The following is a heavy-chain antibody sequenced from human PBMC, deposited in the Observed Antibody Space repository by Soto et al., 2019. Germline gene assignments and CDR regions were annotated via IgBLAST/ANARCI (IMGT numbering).Heavy chain of an antibody. CDR3: ANRDTSDWHYFDY. Sequence: EVQLVESGGGLVKPGRSLRLSCTASGFTFGDYAMSWFRQAPGKGLEWVGFIRSKAYGGTTEYAASVKGRFTISRDDSKSIAYLQMNSLKTEDTAVYYCANRDTSDWHYFDYWGQGTLVTVSS. V-gene: IGHV3-49*05. CDR1: GFTFGDYA. D-gene: IGHD6-19*01. CDR2: IRSKAYGGTT. J-gene: IGHJ4*02.